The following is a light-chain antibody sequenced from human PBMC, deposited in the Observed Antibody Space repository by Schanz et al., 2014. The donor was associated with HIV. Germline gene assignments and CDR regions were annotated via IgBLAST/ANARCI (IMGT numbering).Light chain of an antibody. CDR2: DAS. V-gene: IGLV2-11*01. CDR1: SSDVNVYNY. Sequence: QSALTQPRSVSGSPGQSVTISCTGASSDVNVYNYVSWYQQYPGKAPKLLVYDASKRPSGVPDRFSGSKSGNTASLTISALQAEDEADYYCNSYSHSNTYVFGSGTKVTVL. CDR3: NSYSHSNTYV. J-gene: IGLJ1*01.